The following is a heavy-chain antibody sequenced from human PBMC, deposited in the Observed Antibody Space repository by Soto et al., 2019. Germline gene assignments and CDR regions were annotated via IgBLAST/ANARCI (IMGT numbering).Heavy chain of an antibody. CDR2: IYSGGNT. CDR3: ARGSDSSGWSFDY. V-gene: IGHV3-53*01. D-gene: IGHD6-13*01. CDR1: GFTVSSNY. J-gene: IGHJ4*02. Sequence: GGSLRLSCASSGFTVSSNYMTWVRQAPGQGLEWVSIIYSGGNTYYADSVKGRFTISRDNSKNTLYLQMTSLRAEDTAVYYCARGSDSSGWSFDYWGQGTLVTVSS.